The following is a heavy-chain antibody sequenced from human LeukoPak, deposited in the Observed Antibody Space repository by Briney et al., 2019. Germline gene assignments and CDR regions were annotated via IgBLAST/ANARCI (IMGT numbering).Heavy chain of an antibody. J-gene: IGHJ4*02. CDR1: GYSFSGYF. Sequence: ASVKVSCKASGYSFSGYFIHWVRQAPGQGLEWMGRINPNNRDTIYAQKFQGRVTMTRDPSISTAYMELSRLRSDDTAVYYCARVSMAVAGLLDYWGQGALLTVSS. CDR3: ARVSMAVAGLLDY. CDR2: INPNNRDT. D-gene: IGHD6-19*01. V-gene: IGHV1-2*06.